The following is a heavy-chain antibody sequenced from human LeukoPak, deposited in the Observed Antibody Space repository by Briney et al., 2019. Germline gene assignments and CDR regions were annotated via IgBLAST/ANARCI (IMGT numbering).Heavy chain of an antibody. CDR1: GFTFSSYS. CDR2: ISSSSSTI. Sequence: GGSLRLSCAASGFTFSSYSMNWVRQAPGKGLEWVSYISSSSSTIYYADSVKGRFTISRDNAKNSLYLQMNSLRAEDTAVYYCARDRGSSGWYYLDYWGQGTLVTVSS. J-gene: IGHJ4*02. D-gene: IGHD6-19*01. V-gene: IGHV3-48*01. CDR3: ARDRGSSGWYYLDY.